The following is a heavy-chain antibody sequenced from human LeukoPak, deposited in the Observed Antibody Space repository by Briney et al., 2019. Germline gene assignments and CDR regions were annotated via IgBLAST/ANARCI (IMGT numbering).Heavy chain of an antibody. CDR1: GFTFSSYA. D-gene: IGHD3-3*01. V-gene: IGHV3-23*01. Sequence: QAGGSLRLSCAASGFTFSSYAMSWVRQAPGRGLEWVSAISGSGGSTYYADSVKGRFTISRDNSKNTLYLQMNSLRAEDTAVYYCAKEAPNPRVTYYDFWSGYYAGGGWNPKTFDYWGQGTLVTVSS. CDR3: AKEAPNPRVTYYDFWSGYYAGGGWNPKTFDY. J-gene: IGHJ4*02. CDR2: ISGSGGST.